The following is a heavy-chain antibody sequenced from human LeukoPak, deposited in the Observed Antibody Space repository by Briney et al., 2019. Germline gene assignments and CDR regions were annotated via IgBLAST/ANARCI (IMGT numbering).Heavy chain of an antibody. CDR1: GFTFSSYA. CDR3: ARELLWFGEPTYYYYYGMDV. D-gene: IGHD3-10*01. J-gene: IGHJ6*02. V-gene: IGHV3-30-3*01. Sequence: GGSLRLSCAASGFTFSSYAMHWVRQAPGKGLECVAVISYDGSNKYYADSVKGRFTISRDNSKNTLYLQMNSLRAEDTAVYYCARELLWFGEPTYYYYYGMDVWGQGTTVTVSS. CDR2: ISYDGSNK.